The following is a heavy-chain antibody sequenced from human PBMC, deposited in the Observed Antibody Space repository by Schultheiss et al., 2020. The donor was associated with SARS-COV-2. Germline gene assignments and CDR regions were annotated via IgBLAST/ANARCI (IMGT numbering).Heavy chain of an antibody. D-gene: IGHD3-9*01. CDR2: IYYSGST. CDR3: ARGYFALWYFDL. V-gene: IGHV4-39*07. J-gene: IGHJ2*01. Sequence: SETLSLTCTVSGGSISSGSYYWAWIRRPPGKGLEWIGSIYYSGSTYFNPSLKSRVTISVDTSKNQFSLKLSSVTAADTAVYYCARGYFALWYFDLWGRGTLVTVSS. CDR1: GGSISSGSYY.